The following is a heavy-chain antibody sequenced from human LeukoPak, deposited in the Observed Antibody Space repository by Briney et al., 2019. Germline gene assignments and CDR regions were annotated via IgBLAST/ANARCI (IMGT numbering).Heavy chain of an antibody. Sequence: GGSLRLSCAASGFTFSNYGVHWVRQAPGKGLEWVAVISYDGFNPYYADSVKGRFTISRDNSKNTLWLQMNSLRAEDTAVYYCAKVKEMYSSGSYYFDYWGQGTLVTVSS. J-gene: IGHJ4*02. CDR1: GFTFSNYG. D-gene: IGHD6-19*01. V-gene: IGHV3-30*18. CDR2: ISYDGFNP. CDR3: AKVKEMYSSGSYYFDY.